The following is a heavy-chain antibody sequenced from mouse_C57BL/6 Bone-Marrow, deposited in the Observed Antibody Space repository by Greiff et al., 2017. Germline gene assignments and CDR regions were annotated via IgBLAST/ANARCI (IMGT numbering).Heavy chain of an antibody. CDR1: GYTFTSYT. V-gene: IGHV1-4*01. Sequence: QVQLKESGAELARPGASVKMSCKASGYTFTSYTMHWVKQRPGQGLEWIGYINPSSGYTKYNQKFKDKATLTADKSSSTAYMQLSSLTSEDTAVYYCTRSLIYYGTNYWGQGTTLTVSS. CDR2: INPSSGYT. J-gene: IGHJ2*01. CDR3: TRSLIYYGTNY. D-gene: IGHD1-1*01.